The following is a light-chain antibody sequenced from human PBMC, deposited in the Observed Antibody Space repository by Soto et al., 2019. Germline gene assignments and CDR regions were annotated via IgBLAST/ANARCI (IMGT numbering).Light chain of an antibody. V-gene: IGLV2-23*02. CDR2: EVT. Sequence: QAAVTQPASVSGSPGQSITIPCTGTSGDVGSYNLVSWYQQHPGKAPKLLIYEVTERPSGVSNRFSGSKSGSTASLTISGLQPDDEADYYCCSYAGNSEVFGTGTKLTVL. CDR3: CSYAGNSEV. J-gene: IGLJ1*01. CDR1: SGDVGSYNL.